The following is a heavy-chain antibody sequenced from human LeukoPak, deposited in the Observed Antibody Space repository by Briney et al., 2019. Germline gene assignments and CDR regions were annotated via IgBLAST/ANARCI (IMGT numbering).Heavy chain of an antibody. J-gene: IGHJ4*02. CDR3: ARGISYGSGSSLPLDY. D-gene: IGHD3-10*01. V-gene: IGHV3-21*01. CDR2: ISSSSSYI. Sequence: GGSLRLSCAASGFTFSSYSMNWVRQAPGKGLEWVSSISSSSSYIYYADSVKGRFTISRDNSKNTLYLQMNSLRAEDTAVYYCARGISYGSGSSLPLDYWGQGTLVTVSS. CDR1: GFTFSSYS.